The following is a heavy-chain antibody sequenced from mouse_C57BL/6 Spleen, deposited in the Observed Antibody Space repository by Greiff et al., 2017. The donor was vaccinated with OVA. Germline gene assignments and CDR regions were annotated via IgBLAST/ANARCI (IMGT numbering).Heavy chain of an antibody. V-gene: IGHV5-6*01. CDR3: ARHEANWDRYYDV. CDR1: GFTFSSYG. J-gene: IGHJ1*03. Sequence: EVQRVESGGDLVKPGGSLKLSCAASGFTFSSYGMSWVRQTPDKRLEWVATISSGGSSTYYPDSVKGRFTLSRENAKNTLYLQMRRVKSEDTAMYYCARHEANWDRYYDVWGTGTTVTVSS. CDR2: ISSGGSST. D-gene: IGHD4-1*01.